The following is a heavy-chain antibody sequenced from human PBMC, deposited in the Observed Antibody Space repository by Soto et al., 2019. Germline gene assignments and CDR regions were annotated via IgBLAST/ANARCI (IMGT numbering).Heavy chain of an antibody. D-gene: IGHD3-9*01. Sequence: GGSLRLSCAASGFTFSSYAMHWVRPAPGKGLEWVSAISGSGGSTYYADSVKGRFTISRDNSKNTLYLQMNSLRAEDTAVYYCARHILTGYYFDYWGQGTLVTVSS. CDR1: GFTFSSYA. V-gene: IGHV3-23*01. J-gene: IGHJ4*02. CDR3: ARHILTGYYFDY. CDR2: ISGSGGST.